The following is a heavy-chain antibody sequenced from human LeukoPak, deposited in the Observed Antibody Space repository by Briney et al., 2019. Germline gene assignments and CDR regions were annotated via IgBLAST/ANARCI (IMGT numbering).Heavy chain of an antibody. J-gene: IGHJ4*02. Sequence: SVKVSCKASGGTFSSYAISWVRQAPGQGLEWMGRIIPIFGTANYAQKFQGRVTITTDESTSTAYMELSSLRSGGTAVYYCARARPQYSGSYEGYFDYWGQGTLVTVSS. CDR1: GGTFSSYA. CDR3: ARARPQYSGSYEGYFDY. V-gene: IGHV1-69*05. D-gene: IGHD1-26*01. CDR2: IIPIFGTA.